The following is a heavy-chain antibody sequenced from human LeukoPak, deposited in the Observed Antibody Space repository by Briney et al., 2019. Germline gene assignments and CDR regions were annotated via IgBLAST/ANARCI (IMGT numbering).Heavy chain of an antibody. Sequence: SQTLSLTCAISGDSVSSNSTAWNWIRQSPSRGLEWLGRTYYRSKWYNDYAISVKSRMTINADTSKNQFSLLLNSVTPEDTAVYYCASETGDAFDIWGQGTMVTVSS. CDR1: GDSVSSNSTA. CDR3: ASETGDAFDI. V-gene: IGHV6-1*01. CDR2: TYYRSKWYN. D-gene: IGHD3-10*01. J-gene: IGHJ3*02.